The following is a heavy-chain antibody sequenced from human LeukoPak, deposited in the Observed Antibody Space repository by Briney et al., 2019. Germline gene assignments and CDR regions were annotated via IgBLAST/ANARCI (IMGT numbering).Heavy chain of an antibody. J-gene: IGHJ4*01. CDR1: GFTFTDYW. Sequence: GGSLRLSCAVSGFTFTDYWMNWVRQAPGNGLEWVASIRQDGGEKYYVDSVKGRFTIFRDNTKNSLYLQTNVLRAEDTAVYYCARDGTAPGLYFDLWGQGTLVTGSS. CDR2: IRQDGGEK. D-gene: IGHD6-13*01. CDR3: ARDGTAPGLYFDL. V-gene: IGHV3-7*01.